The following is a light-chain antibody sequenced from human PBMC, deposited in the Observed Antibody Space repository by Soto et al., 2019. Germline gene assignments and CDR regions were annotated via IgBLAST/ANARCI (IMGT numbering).Light chain of an antibody. V-gene: IGKV3-15*01. J-gene: IGKJ4*01. CDR2: GAS. CDR3: QHYYERPLT. Sequence: EIVVTQSPATLSVSPGERATLSCRASQSISTNLAWYQQKPGQGPRLLIFGASTRAIGIPARFSGSGSGTDFTLTISSLQSEDFAVYFCQHYYERPLTFGGGTKVDIK. CDR1: QSISTN.